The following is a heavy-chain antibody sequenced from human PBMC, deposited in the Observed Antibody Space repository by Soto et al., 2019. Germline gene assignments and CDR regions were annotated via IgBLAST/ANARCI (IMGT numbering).Heavy chain of an antibody. J-gene: IGHJ4*02. Sequence: QVQLVQSGTEVKKPGSSVKVSCKASGGTFRNYPINWVRQAPGQGLEWMGSIFPLTGIPDYAQNFQARLTISADKXTSTAYMELSSLTSDDTAMYFCARGPLVVLNYFESWGQGTLVTVSS. CDR1: GGTFRNYP. CDR2: IFPLTGIP. CDR3: ARGPLVVLNYFES. V-gene: IGHV1-69*02.